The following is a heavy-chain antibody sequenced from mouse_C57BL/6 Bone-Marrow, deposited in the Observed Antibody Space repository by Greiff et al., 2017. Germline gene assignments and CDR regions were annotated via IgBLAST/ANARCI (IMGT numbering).Heavy chain of an antibody. D-gene: IGHD1-1*01. CDR3: ARRGTTTVVAGGYFDV. CDR2: IHPNSGST. V-gene: IGHV1-64*01. J-gene: IGHJ1*03. Sequence: QVQLQQPGAELVKPGASVTLSCKASGYTFTSYWMHWVKQRPGQGLEWIGMIHPNSGSTNYNEKFKSKATLTVDKSSSTAYMQLSSLTSEDSAVYYCARRGTTTVVAGGYFDVWGTGTTVTVSS. CDR1: GYTFTSYW.